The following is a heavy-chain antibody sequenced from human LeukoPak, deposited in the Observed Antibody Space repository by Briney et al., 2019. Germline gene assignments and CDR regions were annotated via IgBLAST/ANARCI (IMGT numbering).Heavy chain of an antibody. Sequence: ASVKVSCKASGGTFSSYAISWVRQAPGQGLEWMGRIIPILGIANYAQKFQGRVTITADKSTSTAYMELSSLRSEDTAVYYCASFNRPDILTGYYDYWGQGTLVTVSS. CDR2: IIPILGIA. CDR1: GGTFSSYA. D-gene: IGHD3-9*01. J-gene: IGHJ4*02. V-gene: IGHV1-69*04. CDR3: ASFNRPDILTGYYDY.